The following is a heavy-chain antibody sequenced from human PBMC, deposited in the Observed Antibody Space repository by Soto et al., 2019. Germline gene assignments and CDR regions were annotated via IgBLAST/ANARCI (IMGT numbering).Heavy chain of an antibody. D-gene: IGHD3-16*01. V-gene: IGHV3-74*01. J-gene: IGHJ4*02. CDR3: ARLGFVGEGDF. CDR1: GFTFSRYW. Sequence: EVQLAESGGGLIQPGGSLRLSCATSGFTFSRYWIHWVRQAPGEGLVWVSRISGDGVHTDCAESVKGRFTVSRDIAKSTGYLQMNNLRAEDTAIYYCARLGFVGEGDFWGQGILVTVSS. CDR2: ISGDGVHT.